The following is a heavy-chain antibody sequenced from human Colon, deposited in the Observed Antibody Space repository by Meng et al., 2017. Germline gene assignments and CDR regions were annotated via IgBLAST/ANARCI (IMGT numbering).Heavy chain of an antibody. CDR3: GTTDINYCPIHY. Sequence: QMQLRESGQGLGKPSGNLSHTCAVSGVSISTNNWWTWFRQSPGKGLEWIGEIAHTGRTNYNRSLKSRVTVSMDKSKNHFSLNVTSVTAADTAVYYCGTTDINYCPIHYWGQGTLVTVSS. D-gene: IGHD1/OR15-1a*01. CDR1: GVSISTNNW. J-gene: IGHJ4*02. CDR2: IAHTGRT. V-gene: IGHV4-4*02.